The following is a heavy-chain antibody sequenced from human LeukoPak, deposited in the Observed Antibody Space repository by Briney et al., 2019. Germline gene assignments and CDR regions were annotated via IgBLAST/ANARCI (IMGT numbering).Heavy chain of an antibody. CDR2: IYYSGNT. V-gene: IGHV4-39*07. D-gene: IGHD1-14*01. CDR1: GVSISSSNSY. CDR3: ARDFTPLSPDDAFDI. J-gene: IGHJ3*02. Sequence: SETLSLTCTVSGVSISSSNSYWGWIRQPPGKGLEWIGSIYYSGNTYYNASLKSQVSISIDTSKNQFSLKLSSVTAADTAVYYCARDFTPLSPDDAFDIWGQGTMVTVSS.